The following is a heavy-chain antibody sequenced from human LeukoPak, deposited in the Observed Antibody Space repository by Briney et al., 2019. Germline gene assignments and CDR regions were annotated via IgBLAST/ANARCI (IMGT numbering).Heavy chain of an antibody. CDR2: ISNDGRNK. J-gene: IGHJ4*02. V-gene: IGHV3-30*18. CDR1: GFTFSSYG. D-gene: IGHD5-24*01. Sequence: GGSLRLSCAASGFTFSSYGMNWVRQAPGKGLEWVSDISNDGRNKYYADSVKGRFTISRDNSKNTLYLQMNSLRADDTAVYYCEKDGERGRSRDFDYWGQGTLVTVSS. CDR3: EKDGERGRSRDFDY.